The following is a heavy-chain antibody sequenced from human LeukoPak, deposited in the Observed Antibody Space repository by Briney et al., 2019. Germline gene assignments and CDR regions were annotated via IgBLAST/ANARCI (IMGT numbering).Heavy chain of an antibody. D-gene: IGHD2-2*01. Sequence: SETLSLTCTVSGGSISSSSYYWGWIRQPPGKGLEWIGSIYYSGSTYYNPSLKSRVTISVDTSKNQFSLKLSSVTAADTAVYYCARLRYCSSTSCLLSYYYGMDVWGQGTTVTVSS. CDR2: IYYSGST. CDR1: GGSISSSSYY. CDR3: ARLRYCSSTSCLLSYYYGMDV. V-gene: IGHV4-39*01. J-gene: IGHJ6*02.